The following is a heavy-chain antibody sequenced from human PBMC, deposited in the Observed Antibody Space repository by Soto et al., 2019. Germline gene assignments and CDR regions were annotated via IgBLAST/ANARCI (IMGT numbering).Heavy chain of an antibody. V-gene: IGHV3-23*01. J-gene: IGHJ5*02. CDR2: ISGSGGST. Sequence: GGSLRLSCAASGFTFSSYAMSWVRQAPGKGLEWVSAISGSGGSTYHADSVKGRFTISRDNSKNTLYLQMNSLRAEDTAVYYCAKIWRAGKNSPGFDPWGQGTLVTVSS. D-gene: IGHD3-10*01. CDR3: AKIWRAGKNSPGFDP. CDR1: GFTFSSYA.